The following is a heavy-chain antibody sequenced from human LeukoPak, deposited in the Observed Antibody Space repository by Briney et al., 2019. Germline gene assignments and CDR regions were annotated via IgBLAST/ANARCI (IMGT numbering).Heavy chain of an antibody. V-gene: IGHV1-18*01. Sequence: ASVKVSCKASGYTFTSYGISWVRQAPGQGLEWMGWISAYNGNTNYAQKLQGRVTMTTDTSTSTAYMELRSLRSDDTAVYYCAGDIIRWELLETYYYYYMDVWGKGTTVTVSS. CDR2: ISAYNGNT. D-gene: IGHD1-26*01. CDR3: AGDIIRWELLETYYYYYMDV. J-gene: IGHJ6*03. CDR1: GYTFTSYG.